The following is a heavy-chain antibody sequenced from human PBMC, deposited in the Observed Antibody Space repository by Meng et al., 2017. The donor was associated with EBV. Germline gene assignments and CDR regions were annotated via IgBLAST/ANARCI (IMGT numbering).Heavy chain of an antibody. CDR1: GFSFSNNA. D-gene: IGHD1-26*01. Sequence: EVLLWGSWGGLVKSAGSLGLSCAASGFSFSNNAMGWVRQAAGKGLEWVSGISATSVDTYYADSVKGRLAISRDNSKNTVTLHLNILRAEDTAIYYCNSGSHSPLDSWGQGTLVTVSS. CDR2: ISATSVDT. J-gene: IGHJ4*02. V-gene: IGHV3-23*01. CDR3: NSGSHSPLDS.